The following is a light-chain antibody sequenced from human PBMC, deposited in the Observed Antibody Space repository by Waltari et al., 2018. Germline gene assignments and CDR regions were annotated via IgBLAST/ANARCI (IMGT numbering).Light chain of an antibody. J-gene: IGLJ3*02. CDR1: GTNIGAGYA. CDR2: GTS. CDR3: QSYDTSLSVV. V-gene: IGLV1-40*01. Sequence: QSVLPQPPSVSGAPGQRVTISCTGSGTNIGAGYAVHWYQQLPRAAPKLLIYGTSTRPLGVPDRFFGSKSGTSASLAITGLQAEDEADYYCQSYDTSLSVVFGGGTKLTVL.